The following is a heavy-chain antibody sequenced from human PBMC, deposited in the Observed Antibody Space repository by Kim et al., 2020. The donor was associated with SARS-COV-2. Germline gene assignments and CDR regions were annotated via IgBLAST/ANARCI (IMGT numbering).Heavy chain of an antibody. Sequence: GGSLRLSCAASGLTYTTSAMSWVRQAPGKGLEWVSTISANGGSTYYADSVKDRFTISRDNSKNTLSLQMNNLRAEDTAIYYCAKVGGLFDWLGFFDSWGQGTLVTVSS. CDR3: AKVGGLFDWLGFFDS. CDR1: GLTYTTSA. D-gene: IGHD3-9*01. J-gene: IGHJ4*02. CDR2: ISANGGST. V-gene: IGHV3-23*01.